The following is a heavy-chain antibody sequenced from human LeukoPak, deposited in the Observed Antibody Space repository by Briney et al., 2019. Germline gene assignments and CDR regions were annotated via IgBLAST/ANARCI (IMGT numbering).Heavy chain of an antibody. D-gene: IGHD6-6*01. Sequence: PSETLSLTCTVSGGSISSYYWSWSRQPAGKGLEWIGRIYASGSTNYNPSLKSRVTMSVDTSKNQFSLKLSSVTAADTAVYYCARHQPSSSSIDYWGQGTLVTVSS. CDR3: ARHQPSSSSIDY. V-gene: IGHV4-4*07. CDR1: GGSISSYY. J-gene: IGHJ4*02. CDR2: IYASGST.